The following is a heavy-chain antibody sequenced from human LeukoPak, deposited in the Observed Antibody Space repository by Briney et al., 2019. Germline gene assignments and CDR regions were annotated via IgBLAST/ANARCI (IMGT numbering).Heavy chain of an antibody. D-gene: IGHD2-15*01. V-gene: IGHV4-4*07. CDR2: IYTSGST. Sequence: SETLSLTCTVSGGSISSYYWSWIRQPAGKGLEWIGRIYTSGSTNYNPSLKSRVTISVDTSKNQFSLKVSSVTAADTAVYYCVRSGTGHQLLLEMPFDYWGQGTLVTVSS. CDR1: GGSISSYY. J-gene: IGHJ4*02. CDR3: VRSGTGHQLLLEMPFDY.